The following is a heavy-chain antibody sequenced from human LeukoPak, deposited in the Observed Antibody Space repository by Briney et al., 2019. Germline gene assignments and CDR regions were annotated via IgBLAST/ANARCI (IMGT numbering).Heavy chain of an antibody. CDR1: GFTFSGYS. Sequence: GGSLRLSCAASGFTFSGYSMNWVRQAPGKGLEWVSSISSSSSYIYYADSVKGRFTISRDNAKNPLYLQMNSLRAEDTAVYYCARGVGALVYYYYGMDVWGQGTTVTVSS. V-gene: IGHV3-21*01. CDR2: ISSSSSYI. J-gene: IGHJ6*02. CDR3: ARGVGALVYYYYGMDV. D-gene: IGHD1-26*01.